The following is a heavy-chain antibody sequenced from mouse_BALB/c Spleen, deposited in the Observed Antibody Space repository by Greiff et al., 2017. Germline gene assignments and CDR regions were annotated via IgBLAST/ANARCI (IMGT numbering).Heavy chain of an antibody. D-gene: IGHD1-1*01. V-gene: IGHV5-6-5*01. CDR2: ISSGGST. J-gene: IGHJ2*01. CDR3: ARDYYGSSYVTDY. Sequence: EVRLVESGGGLVKPGGSLKLSCAASGFTFSSYAMSWVRQTPEKRLEWVASISSGGSTYYPDSVKGRFTISRDNARNILYLQMSSLRSEDTAMYYCARDYYGSSYVTDYWGQGTTLTVSS. CDR1: GFTFSSYA.